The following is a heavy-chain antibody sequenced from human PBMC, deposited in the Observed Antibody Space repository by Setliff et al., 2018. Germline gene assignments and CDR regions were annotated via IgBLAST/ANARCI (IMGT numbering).Heavy chain of an antibody. Sequence: KTSETLSLTCTVSGGSITSSYYWSWIRQPAGKGLEWIGRAYINGGTNYNPSLKSRVTISLDTSKNQFSLKLTSVTAADTAVYYCARDQWVRSPPLSFSYGMDVWGQGTTVTVSS. D-gene: IGHD5-12*01. CDR2: AYINGGT. CDR1: GGSITSSY. V-gene: IGHV4-4*07. CDR3: ARDQWVRSPPLSFSYGMDV. J-gene: IGHJ6*02.